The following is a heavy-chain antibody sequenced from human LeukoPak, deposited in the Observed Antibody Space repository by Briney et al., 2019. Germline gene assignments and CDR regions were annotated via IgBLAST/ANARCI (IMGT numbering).Heavy chain of an antibody. Sequence: GASVKVSCKASGGTFSSYAISWVRQAPGQGPEWMGRIIPILGIANYAQKFQGRVTITADKSTSTAYMELSSLRSEDTAVYYCARENKDIVVVPAATYFDYWGQGTLVTVSS. CDR3: ARENKDIVVVPAATYFDY. CDR1: GGTFSSYA. J-gene: IGHJ4*02. CDR2: IIPILGIA. D-gene: IGHD2-2*01. V-gene: IGHV1-69*04.